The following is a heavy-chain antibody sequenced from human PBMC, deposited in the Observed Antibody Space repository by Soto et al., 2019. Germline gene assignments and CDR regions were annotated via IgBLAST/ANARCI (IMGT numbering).Heavy chain of an antibody. CDR2: IMPIFGRA. Sequence: QVQLVQSGAEVKKPGSSVKVSCKASGGTFSNYAFSWVRQAPGQGLEWLGGIMPIFGRADYAQKFRDRVTITADESTNTAHMELSSLRSEDTAVYYCASWLKEAGIRGNYYY. V-gene: IGHV1-69*12. CDR3: ASWLKEAGIRGNYYY. D-gene: IGHD6-19*01. CDR1: GGTFSNYA. J-gene: IGHJ6*01.